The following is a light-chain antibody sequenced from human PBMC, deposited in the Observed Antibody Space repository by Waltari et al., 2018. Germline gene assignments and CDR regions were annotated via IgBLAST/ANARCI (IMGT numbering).Light chain of an antibody. CDR2: AAS. CDR3: QQYNGWPRT. Sequence: EIVMTQSPATLSVSPGDRATLSCRASQSVSSNLAWYQQHPGQAPRLLIYAASTRATGVPARFSGSGSGTDFTLTISSLQSEDFAVYYCQQYNGWPRTFGQGTKVEI. V-gene: IGKV3-15*01. CDR1: QSVSSN. J-gene: IGKJ1*01.